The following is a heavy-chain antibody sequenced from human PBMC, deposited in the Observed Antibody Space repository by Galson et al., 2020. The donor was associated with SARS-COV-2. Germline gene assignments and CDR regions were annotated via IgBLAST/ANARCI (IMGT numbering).Heavy chain of an antibody. CDR3: ARSPPASTSGTSIYFDY. J-gene: IGHJ4*02. Sequence: GEYLKIHCAASGFAFNSYNMHWVRQAPGKGLEWVASLDTSSTYIYYADSLKGRFTISRDNAENSLYLQMNSLRAEDTAVYYCARSPPASTSGTSIYFDYWGQGTQVTVSS. CDR2: LDTSSTYI. D-gene: IGHD3-10*01. CDR1: GFAFNSYN. V-gene: IGHV3-21*01.